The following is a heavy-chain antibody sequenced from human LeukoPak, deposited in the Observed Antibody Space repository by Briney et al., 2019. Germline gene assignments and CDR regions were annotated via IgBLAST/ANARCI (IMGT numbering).Heavy chain of an antibody. Sequence: PGGSLRLSCAASGFTFSSYAMHWVRQAPGKGLEWVAVISYDGSNKYYADSVKGRFTISRDNSKNTLYLQMNSLRAEDTAVYYCARGSHRRYSSSWHSLWGQGTLVTVSS. J-gene: IGHJ4*02. D-gene: IGHD6-13*01. V-gene: IGHV3-30*04. CDR3: ARGSHRRYSSSWHSL. CDR2: ISYDGSNK. CDR1: GFTFSSYA.